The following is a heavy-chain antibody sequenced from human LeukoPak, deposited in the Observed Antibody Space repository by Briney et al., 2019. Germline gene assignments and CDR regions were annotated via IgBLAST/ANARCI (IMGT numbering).Heavy chain of an antibody. CDR2: ISGSGSIT. J-gene: IGHJ6*03. D-gene: IGHD3-3*01. Sequence: PGGSLRLSCAASGFTFSSYAMSWVRQARGKGLEWVSHISGSGSITYYADSVKGRFTISRDNSRNTLYLQMNSLRAEDAAVEYCAKAVFDFSSGNHYMDAWGKGTTVTVSS. V-gene: IGHV3-23*01. CDR3: AKAVFDFSSGNHYMDA. CDR1: GFTFSSYA.